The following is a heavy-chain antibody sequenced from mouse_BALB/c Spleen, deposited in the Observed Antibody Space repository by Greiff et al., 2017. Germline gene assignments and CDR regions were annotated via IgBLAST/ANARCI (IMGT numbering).Heavy chain of an antibody. Sequence: EVQGVESGGGLVQPGGSLKLSCAASGFTFSSYTMSWVRQTPEKRLEWVAYISNGGGSTYYPDTVKGRFTISRDNAKNTLYLQMSSLKSEDTAMYYCARHGPSYYGYAMDYWGQGTSVTVSS. D-gene: IGHD1-1*01. J-gene: IGHJ4*01. V-gene: IGHV5-12-2*01. CDR2: ISNGGGST. CDR1: GFTFSSYT. CDR3: ARHGPSYYGYAMDY.